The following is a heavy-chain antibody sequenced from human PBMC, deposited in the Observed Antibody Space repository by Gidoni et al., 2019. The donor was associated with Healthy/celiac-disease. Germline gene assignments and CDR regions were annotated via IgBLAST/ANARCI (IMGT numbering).Heavy chain of an antibody. CDR1: GGSLSMGSYY. CDR3: ARDGGYRSYYYYGMDV. Sequence: QVQLQQSGTGLFKPSQTLSLTCTVSGGSLSMGSYYWSWIRQPAGKGLEWSGRIYTSGSTNYNPALKSRVTISVDTSKNQFYLKLSSVTAADTDVYYCARDGGYRSYYYYGMDVWGQGATVTVSS. D-gene: IGHD6-13*01. V-gene: IGHV4-61*02. CDR2: IYTSGST. J-gene: IGHJ6*02.